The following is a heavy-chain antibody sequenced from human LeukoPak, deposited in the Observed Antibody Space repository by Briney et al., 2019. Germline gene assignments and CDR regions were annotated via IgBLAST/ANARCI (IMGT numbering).Heavy chain of an antibody. CDR2: ISSSGSTI. Sequence: PGGSLRLSCAASGFTFSDYYMSWIRQAPGKGLGWVSYISSSGSTIYYADSVKGRFTISRDNAKNSLYLQMNSLRAEDTAVYYCARDKSQGDHYYYYYGMDVWGQGTTVTVSS. J-gene: IGHJ6*02. V-gene: IGHV3-11*01. CDR1: GFTFSDYY. CDR3: ARDKSQGDHYYYYYGMDV.